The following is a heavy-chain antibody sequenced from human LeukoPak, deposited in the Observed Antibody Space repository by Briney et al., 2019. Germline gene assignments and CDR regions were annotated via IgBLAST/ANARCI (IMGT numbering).Heavy chain of an antibody. Sequence: SETLSLTCTVSGGSISSYYWSWIRQPPGKGLEWIGYIHYSGSTNYNPSLKSRVTISVDTSKNQFSLKLSSVTAADTAVYYCARVQYSSSWYFDYWGQGTLVTVSS. J-gene: IGHJ4*02. CDR3: ARVQYSSSWYFDY. V-gene: IGHV4-59*08. CDR1: GGSISSYY. CDR2: IHYSGST. D-gene: IGHD6-13*01.